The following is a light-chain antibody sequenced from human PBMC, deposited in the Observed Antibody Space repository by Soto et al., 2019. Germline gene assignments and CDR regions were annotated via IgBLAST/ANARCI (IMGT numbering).Light chain of an antibody. CDR3: MQALQTPLT. J-gene: IGKJ4*01. V-gene: IGKV2-28*01. Sequence: DIVMTQSPLSLPVTPGEPASISCRSSQSLLHSNGYNYLDWYLQKPGQSPQLLIYLGSNRASGVFDRFSGSGSGTDFTLKISRVEAEDVGVYYCMQALQTPLTFGGGPKVEIK. CDR2: LGS. CDR1: QSLLHSNGYNY.